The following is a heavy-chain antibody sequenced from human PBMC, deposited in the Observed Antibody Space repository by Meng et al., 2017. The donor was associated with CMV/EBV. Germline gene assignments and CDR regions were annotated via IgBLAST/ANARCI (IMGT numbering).Heavy chain of an antibody. J-gene: IGHJ5*02. CDR1: GFTFSSYW. CDR3: ATVVGDTTNYYDSQQYNWFDP. V-gene: IGHV3-74*01. Sequence: GESLKISCAASGFTFSSYWMHWVRQAPGKGLVWVSRINSDGSSTSYADSVKGRFTISRDNAKNTLYLQMISLRAEDTAVYYCATVVGDTTNYYDSQQYNWFDPWGQGTLVTVSS. D-gene: IGHD3-22*01. CDR2: INSDGSST.